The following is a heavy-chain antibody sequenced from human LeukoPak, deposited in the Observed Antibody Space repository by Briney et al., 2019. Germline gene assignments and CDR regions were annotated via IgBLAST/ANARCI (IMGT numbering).Heavy chain of an antibody. CDR3: ARGSIVGALDY. D-gene: IGHD1-26*01. Sequence: VSCXAXXYTFTXYYMHWVRQAPGQGLEWMGIINPSGGSTSYAQKFQGRVTMTRNTSISTAYMELSSLRSEDTAVYYCARGSIVGALDYWGQGTLVTVSS. CDR1: XYTFTXYY. J-gene: IGHJ4*02. V-gene: IGHV1-46*01. CDR2: INPSGGST.